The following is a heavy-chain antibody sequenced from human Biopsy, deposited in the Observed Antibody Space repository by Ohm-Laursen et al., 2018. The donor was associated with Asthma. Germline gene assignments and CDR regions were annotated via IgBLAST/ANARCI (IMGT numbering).Heavy chain of an antibody. CDR1: GFTFSNYG. D-gene: IGHD1-26*01. Sequence: RSLRLSCAATGFTFSNYGMHWVRQAPGKGLDWVAVISFDGTNRNYTDSVKGRFTISRDNSKNTMYLEMNSLRAEDTAVYFCAKEVFPGWELRRGPDSWGQGTLVTVSS. CDR2: ISFDGTNR. J-gene: IGHJ4*02. CDR3: AKEVFPGWELRRGPDS. V-gene: IGHV3-30*18.